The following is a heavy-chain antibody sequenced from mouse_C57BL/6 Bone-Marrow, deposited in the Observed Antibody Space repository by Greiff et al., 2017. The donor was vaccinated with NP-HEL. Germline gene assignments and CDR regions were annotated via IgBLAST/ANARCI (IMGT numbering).Heavy chain of an antibody. Sequence: QVQLQQPGAELVKPGASVKVSCKASGYTFTSYWMHWVKQRPGQGLEWIGRIHHSDSDTNYNQTFKGTATLTVDKSSSTAYMQLSSLTSEDSAVYYCATYDDGSSPAYWGQGTLVTVSA. V-gene: IGHV1-74*01. CDR3: ATYDDGSSPAY. J-gene: IGHJ3*01. CDR1: GYTFTSYW. CDR2: IHHSDSDT. D-gene: IGHD1-1*01.